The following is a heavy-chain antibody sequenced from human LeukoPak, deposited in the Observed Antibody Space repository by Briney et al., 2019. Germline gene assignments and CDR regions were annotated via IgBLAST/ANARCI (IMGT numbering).Heavy chain of an antibody. D-gene: IGHD2-15*01. CDR1: GFTFSSYW. Sequence: PGGSLRLSCAASGFTFSSYWMSWVRQAPGKGLEWVANIKQDGSEKYYVDSVKGRFTISRDNPKNSLYLQMNSLRAEDTAVYYCARDSGGSKYGMDVWGQGTTVTVSS. V-gene: IGHV3-7*01. CDR3: ARDSGGSKYGMDV. CDR2: IKQDGSEK. J-gene: IGHJ6*02.